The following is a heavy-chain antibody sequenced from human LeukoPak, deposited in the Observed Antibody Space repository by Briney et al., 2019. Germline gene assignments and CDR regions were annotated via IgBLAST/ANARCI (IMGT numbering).Heavy chain of an antibody. V-gene: IGHV3-74*01. CDR1: GFTFSSYW. CDR3: ARDPSDYDFWSGYYKDDAFDI. Sequence: GGSLRLSCAASGFTFSSYWMHWVRQAPGKGLVWVSRINSDGSSTSYADSVKGRFTISRDNAKNTLYLQTNSLRAEDTAVYYCARDPSDYDFWSGYYKDDAFDIWGQGTMVTVSS. D-gene: IGHD3-3*01. CDR2: INSDGSST. J-gene: IGHJ3*02.